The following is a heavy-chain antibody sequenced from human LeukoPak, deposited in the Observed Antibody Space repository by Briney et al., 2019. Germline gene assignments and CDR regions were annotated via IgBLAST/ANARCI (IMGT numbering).Heavy chain of an antibody. CDR2: IYHSGST. CDR1: GGSFSDYY. Sequence: SETLSLTCAVYGGSFSDYYWTWIRQPPGKGLEWIGEIYHSGSTNYNPSLKSRVTISVDTSKNQFSLKLYSVTAADTAVYYCARGSASLMYYSGSYCDHWGQGTLVTVSS. D-gene: IGHD1-26*01. J-gene: IGHJ4*02. CDR3: ARGSASLMYYSGSYCDH. V-gene: IGHV4-34*01.